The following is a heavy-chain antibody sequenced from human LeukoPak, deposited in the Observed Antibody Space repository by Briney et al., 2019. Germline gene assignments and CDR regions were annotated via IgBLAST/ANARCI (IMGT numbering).Heavy chain of an antibody. CDR1: GLTFNNYA. Sequence: SGGSLRLSCAVSGLTFNNYAMSWVRQAPGKGLEWVSGISGRGASKYYADSVKGRFTISRDNSKNTLYLQMNSLRAEDTAIYYCAKGYSSDWYGGAHFDYWGQGTLVTVSS. CDR2: ISGRGASK. CDR3: AKGYSSDWYGGAHFDY. V-gene: IGHV3-23*01. D-gene: IGHD6-19*01. J-gene: IGHJ4*02.